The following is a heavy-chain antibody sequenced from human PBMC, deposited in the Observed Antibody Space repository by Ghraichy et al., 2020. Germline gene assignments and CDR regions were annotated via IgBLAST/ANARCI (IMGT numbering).Heavy chain of an antibody. J-gene: IGHJ6*03. CDR2: IYYNENT. D-gene: IGHD1-26*01. V-gene: IGHV4-59*01. CDR3: ARGLNSGHYSYYYYMDF. Sequence: SETLSLTCTVSGGSISSYYWNWIRPHPERGLEWFWYIYYNENTNSTPSLKSRVTISKYTSNNQFSLRLSSVTATDTAVYYCARGLNSGHYSYYYYMDFGGKGTTVTVAS. CDR1: GGSISSYY.